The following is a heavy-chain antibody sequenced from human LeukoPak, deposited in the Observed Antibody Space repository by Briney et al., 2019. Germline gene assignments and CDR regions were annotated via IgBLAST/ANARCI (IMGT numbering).Heavy chain of an antibody. CDR3: ASDGSGGYSYGYYYYYYMGV. CDR2: IIPIFGTA. J-gene: IGHJ6*03. D-gene: IGHD5-18*01. V-gene: IGHV1-69*06. CDR1: GGTFSSYA. Sequence: SVKVSCKASGGTFSSYAISWVRQAPGQGLEWMGRIIPIFGTANYAQKFQGRVTITADKSTSTAYMELSSLRSEDTAVYYCASDGSGGYSYGYYYYYYMGVWGKGTTVTVSS.